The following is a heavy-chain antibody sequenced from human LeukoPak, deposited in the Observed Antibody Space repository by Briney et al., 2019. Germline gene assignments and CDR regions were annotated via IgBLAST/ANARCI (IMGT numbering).Heavy chain of an antibody. D-gene: IGHD2-15*01. CDR1: GFTLSDHY. J-gene: IGHJ3*02. Sequence: GGSLRLSCAASGFTLSDHYMDWVRQAPRKGLEWVGRIRNKANRYTTEYAASVKGRFTISRDDSKNSLYVQMNSLKTEDTAVYYCARGKDGGFDIWGQGTTVTVSS. V-gene: IGHV3-72*01. CDR3: ARGKDGGFDI. CDR2: IRNKANRYTT.